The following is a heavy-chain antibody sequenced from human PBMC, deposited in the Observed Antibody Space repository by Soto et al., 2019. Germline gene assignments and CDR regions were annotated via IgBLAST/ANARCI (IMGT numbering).Heavy chain of an antibody. CDR1: GFTFSSYA. CDR2: ISYDGSNK. J-gene: IGHJ3*02. CDR3: ASGRRELRRFDAFDI. D-gene: IGHD1-7*01. Sequence: QVQLVESGGGVVQPGRSLRLSCAASGFTFSSYAMHWVRQAPGKGLEWVAVISYDGSNKYYADSVKGRFTISRDNSKNTLYLQMNSLRAEDTAVYYCASGRRELRRFDAFDIWGQGTMVNVSS. V-gene: IGHV3-30-3*01.